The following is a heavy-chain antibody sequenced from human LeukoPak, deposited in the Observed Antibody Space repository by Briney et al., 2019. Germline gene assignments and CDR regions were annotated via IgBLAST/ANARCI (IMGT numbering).Heavy chain of an antibody. CDR1: GGSISSGDYY. Sequence: SQTLSLTCTVSGGSISSGDYYWSWIRQPPGKGLEWIGYIYYSGSTYYNPSLKGRVTISVDTSKNQFSLKLSSVTAADTAVYYCASADFWSGNYYMDVWGKGTTVTVSS. CDR2: IYYSGST. J-gene: IGHJ6*03. D-gene: IGHD3-3*01. CDR3: ASADFWSGNYYMDV. V-gene: IGHV4-30-4*08.